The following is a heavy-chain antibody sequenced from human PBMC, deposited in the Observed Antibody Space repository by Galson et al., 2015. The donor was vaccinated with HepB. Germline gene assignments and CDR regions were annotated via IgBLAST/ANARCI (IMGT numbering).Heavy chain of an antibody. D-gene: IGHD4-11*01. CDR3: ARDGAYSTYYGTNWFDP. CDR1: GFTLVSPFSSYA. Sequence: SLRLSCAASGFTLVSPFSSYAMSWVRQAPGKGLEWVSTISGSGGSAYYADSVKGRFTISRDNSKNTLYLQMNSLRAEDTAVYFCARDGAYSTYYGTNWFDPWGQGTLVTVSS. V-gene: IGHV3-23*01. CDR2: ISGSGGSA. J-gene: IGHJ5*02.